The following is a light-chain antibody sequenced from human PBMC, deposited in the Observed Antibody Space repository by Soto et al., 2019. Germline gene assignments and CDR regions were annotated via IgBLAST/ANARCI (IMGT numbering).Light chain of an antibody. CDR3: QQYGTSPRT. J-gene: IGKJ1*01. Sequence: EIVLTQSPGTLSLSPGERATLSCRASQSVPSKYLAWYQQNPGQAPRLLIYGASNRATGIPDKFSGSGSGTDFTLTISRLEPEDFAVYYCQQYGTSPRTFSQGTKVDIK. CDR2: GAS. V-gene: IGKV3-20*01. CDR1: QSVPSKY.